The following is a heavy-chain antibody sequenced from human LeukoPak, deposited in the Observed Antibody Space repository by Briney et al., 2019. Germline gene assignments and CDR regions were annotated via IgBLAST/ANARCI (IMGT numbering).Heavy chain of an antibody. V-gene: IGHV3-23*01. CDR3: AKNGYSSGWYPEN. J-gene: IGHJ4*02. D-gene: IGHD6-19*01. CDR1: GFTFSNYG. Sequence: GGSLRLSCAASGFTFSNYGMSWVRQAPGKGLEWVSAVTRTGGSTYYADSVKGRFTISRDNSKNTLYLQMNSLRGEDTAIYYCAKNGYSSGWYPENWGQGTLVTVSS. CDR2: VTRTGGST.